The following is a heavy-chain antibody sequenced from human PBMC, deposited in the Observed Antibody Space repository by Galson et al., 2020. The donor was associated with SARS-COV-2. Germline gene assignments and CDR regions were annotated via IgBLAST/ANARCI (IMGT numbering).Heavy chain of an antibody. Sequence: GESLKISCKSSGYNFNSHWIGWVRQMPGQGLEWMGIVLPENSDTKYSPTFEGQVTISADKSISTAYLQWGSLKASDTAVYYCSSRPLSCDGGSCLTNDFWGQGTLVIVSS. CDR2: VLPENSDT. CDR3: SSRPLSCDGGSCLTNDF. J-gene: IGHJ4*02. V-gene: IGHV5-51*01. CDR1: GYNFNSHW. D-gene: IGHD2-21*01.